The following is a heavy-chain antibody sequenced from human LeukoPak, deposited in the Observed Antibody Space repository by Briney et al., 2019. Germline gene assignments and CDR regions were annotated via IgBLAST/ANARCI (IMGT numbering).Heavy chain of an antibody. Sequence: PGRSLRLSCAASGFTFSSYGMHWVRQAPGKGLEWVAVISYDGSKKYYADSVKGRFTISRDNSKNTLYLQMNSLRAEDTAVYYCAKGAKQWLVPHDAFDIWGQGTMVTVSS. J-gene: IGHJ3*02. CDR2: ISYDGSKK. V-gene: IGHV3-30*18. D-gene: IGHD6-19*01. CDR3: AKGAKQWLVPHDAFDI. CDR1: GFTFSSYG.